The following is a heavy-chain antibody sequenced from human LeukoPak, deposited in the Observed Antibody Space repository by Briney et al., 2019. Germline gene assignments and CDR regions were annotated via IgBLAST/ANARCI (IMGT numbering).Heavy chain of an antibody. D-gene: IGHD3-22*01. CDR3: ARVYGVITTDYFDY. V-gene: IGHV3-53*01. CDR2: IYSGGST. J-gene: IGHJ4*02. Sequence: GGSLRLSCAASGFTVSSNYMSWVRQAPGKGLEWVSVIYSGGSTYYADSVKGRFTISRDNSKNTLYLQVNSLRAEDTAVYYCARVYGVITTDYFDYWGQGTLVTVSS. CDR1: GFTVSSNY.